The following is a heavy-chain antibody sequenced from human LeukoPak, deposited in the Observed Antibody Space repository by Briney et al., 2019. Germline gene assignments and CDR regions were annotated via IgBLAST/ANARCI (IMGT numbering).Heavy chain of an antibody. Sequence: ASVKVSCKASGYTFTSYGISWVRQAPGQGLEWMGWISAYNGNTNYAQRLQGRVTMTTDTSTSTAYMELRSLRSDDTAVYYCARDDSPGLPGWFDPWGQGTLVTVSS. CDR3: ARDDSPGLPGWFDP. V-gene: IGHV1-18*01. CDR1: GYTFTSYG. J-gene: IGHJ5*02. CDR2: ISAYNGNT. D-gene: IGHD5-18*01.